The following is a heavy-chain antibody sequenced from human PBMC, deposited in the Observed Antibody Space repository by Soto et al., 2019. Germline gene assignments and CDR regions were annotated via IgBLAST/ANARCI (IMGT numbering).Heavy chain of an antibody. D-gene: IGHD3-10*01. CDR3: GTVSGDGSGSRRVAF. Sequence: QVQVMQSGAQLTQPGASVKVSCETSGYPLPTYGLSWVRQAPGQGLEWMGWIVGDSGNTVYAQKFQGRVTMYRDTSTSTGYMELRRLSSDDSALYYCGTVSGDGSGSRRVAFRGQGTRVSFSS. V-gene: IGHV1-18*01. CDR1: GYPLPTYG. CDR2: IVGDSGNT. J-gene: IGHJ4*02.